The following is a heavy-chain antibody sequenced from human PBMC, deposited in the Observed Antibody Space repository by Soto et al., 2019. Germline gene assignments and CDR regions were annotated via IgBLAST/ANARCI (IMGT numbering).Heavy chain of an antibody. V-gene: IGHV3-30*18. D-gene: IGHD3-22*01. J-gene: IGHJ4*01. CDR2: ISDDGSRK. CDR3: AKLNTHYFDSSGPVPLYNIDY. Sequence: QVQLVESGGGVVQPGRSLRLSCAASGFIVSFYGMHWVRQAPGKGLEWVAVISDDGSRKYYADSVKGRFTISRDNSKNHVYLQMTRLRAEDTAVYYCAKLNTHYFDSSGPVPLYNIDYWGQGTLVTVSS. CDR1: GFIVSFYG.